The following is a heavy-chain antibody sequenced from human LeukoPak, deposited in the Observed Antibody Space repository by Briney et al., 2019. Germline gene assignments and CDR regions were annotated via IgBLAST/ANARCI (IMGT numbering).Heavy chain of an antibody. D-gene: IGHD3-10*01. CDR1: GYSFANYW. J-gene: IGHJ4*02. Sequence: GASLQISTQASGYSFANYWIAWVRQLPGKNLEGIGNIYYGNSDTRYSPSLQSQVTISADTSNNNAYLKWSRLNASDTAMYYCARGREFHLSAFDSGGQGTRFTVSS. CDR3: ARGREFHLSAFDS. V-gene: IGHV5-51*01. CDR2: IYYGNSDT.